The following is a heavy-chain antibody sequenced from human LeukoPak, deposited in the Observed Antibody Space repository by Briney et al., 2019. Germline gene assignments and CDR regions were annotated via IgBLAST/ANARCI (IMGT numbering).Heavy chain of an antibody. Sequence: PSETLSLTCAVYGGSISGYYWSWIRQPPGKGLEWVGEIHYTGGTSYNPSLKSRATISIDTSKNQFSLKLSSVTAADTAVYYCVREDGGTVDYWGQGTLVTVSS. D-gene: IGHD4-23*01. CDR1: GGSISGYY. J-gene: IGHJ4*02. CDR2: IHYTGGT. V-gene: IGHV4-34*01. CDR3: VREDGGTVDY.